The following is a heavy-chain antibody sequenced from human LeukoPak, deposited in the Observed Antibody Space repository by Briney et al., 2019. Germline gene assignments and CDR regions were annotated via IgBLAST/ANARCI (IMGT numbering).Heavy chain of an antibody. Sequence: PGGSLRLSCAASGFTFSSYEMNWVRQAPGKGLECLSYISSSGSTIYYADSVKGRFTISRDNAKNSLYLQMNSLRAEDTAVYYCARAGYDYYFDYWGQGTLVTVSS. CDR3: ARAGYDYYFDY. D-gene: IGHD5-12*01. V-gene: IGHV3-48*03. J-gene: IGHJ4*02. CDR2: ISSSGSTI. CDR1: GFTFSSYE.